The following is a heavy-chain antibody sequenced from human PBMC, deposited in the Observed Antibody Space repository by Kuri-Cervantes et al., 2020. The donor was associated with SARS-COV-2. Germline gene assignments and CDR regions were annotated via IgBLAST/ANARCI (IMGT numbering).Heavy chain of an antibody. CDR1: GGSISSGGYY. V-gene: IGHV4-30-4*08. D-gene: IGHD6-13*01. CDR3: ARHIAAAGNFDY. Sequence: SETLSLTCTVSGGSISSGGYYWSWIRQHPGKGLEWIGYIYYSGSTYYNPSLKSRVTISVDTSENQFSLRLLSMTAADTAAYYCARHIAAAGNFDYWGQGTLVTVSS. CDR2: IYYSGST. J-gene: IGHJ4*02.